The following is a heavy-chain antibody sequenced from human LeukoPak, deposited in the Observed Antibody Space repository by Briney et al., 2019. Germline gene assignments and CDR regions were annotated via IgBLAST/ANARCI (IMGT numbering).Heavy chain of an antibody. CDR2: ISSSSSYI. CDR3: ARDLRTYYYGSGTGDNDC. J-gene: IGHJ4*02. V-gene: IGHV3-21*01. D-gene: IGHD3-10*01. CDR1: GFTFSSYS. Sequence: GGSLRLSCAASGFTFSSYSMNWVRQAPGKGLEWVSSISSSSSYIYYADSVKGRFTISRDNAKNSLYPQMNSLRAEDTAVYYCARDLRTYYYGSGTGDNDCWGQGTLVTVSS.